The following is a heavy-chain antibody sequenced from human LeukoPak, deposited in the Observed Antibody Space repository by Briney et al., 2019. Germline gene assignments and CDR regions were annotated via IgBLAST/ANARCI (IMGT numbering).Heavy chain of an antibody. CDR2: IYYSGSP. CDR1: GDSISSSNYY. V-gene: IGHV4-39*01. CDR3: ARVYWYFDL. Sequence: SETLSLTCTVSGDSISSSNYYWGWIRQPPGKGLEWIGSIYYSGSPYYNPSLKSRVTISVDTSKNQFSLKLSSVTAADTAVYYCARVYWYFDLWGHGTLVTVSS. J-gene: IGHJ2*01.